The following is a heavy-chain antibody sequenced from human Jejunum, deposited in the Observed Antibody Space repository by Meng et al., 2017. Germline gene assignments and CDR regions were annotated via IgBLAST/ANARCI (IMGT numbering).Heavy chain of an antibody. V-gene: IGHV4-39*01. Sequence: QVQESGPGLVKTSGTLSLTCTVSGDSITSGSYYWAWIRQPPGTGLEWIGSIQHSGSTYYNPSLKSRVSLSVDRSKNQFSLNLNSVAAADTAVYYCARLTYVRYFDYWGQGTLVTVSS. CDR1: GDSITSGSYY. D-gene: IGHD3-10*02. J-gene: IGHJ4*02. CDR3: ARLTYVRYFDY. CDR2: IQHSGST.